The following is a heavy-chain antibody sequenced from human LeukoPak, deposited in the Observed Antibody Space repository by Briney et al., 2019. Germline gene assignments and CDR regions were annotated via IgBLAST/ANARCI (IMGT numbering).Heavy chain of an antibody. CDR1: GYTFTGYY. V-gene: IGHV1-2*02. D-gene: IGHD3-9*01. CDR3: ARAYYDILTGYYHFDY. J-gene: IGHJ4*02. CDR2: INPNSGGT. Sequence: ASVKVSCKASGYTFTGYYMHWVRQAPGQGLERMGWINPNSGGTNYAQKFQGRVTMTRDTSISTAYMELSRLRSDDTAVYYCARAYYDILTGYYHFDYWGQGTLVTVSS.